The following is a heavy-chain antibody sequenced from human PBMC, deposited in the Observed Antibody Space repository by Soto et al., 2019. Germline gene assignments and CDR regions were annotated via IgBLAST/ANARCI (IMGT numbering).Heavy chain of an antibody. D-gene: IGHD3-10*01. CDR1: GYTFTSYY. CDR3: ARDNNYYGSGSYYNEYYYYYGMDV. V-gene: IGHV1-46*01. Sequence: GASVKVSCKASGYTFTSYYMHWVRQAPGQGPEWMGLINPSGGSTSYAQKFQGRVTMTRDTSTSTVYMELSSLRPEDTAVYYCARDNNYYGSGSYYNEYYYYYGMDVRGQGXTVTVYS. J-gene: IGHJ6*02. CDR2: INPSGGST.